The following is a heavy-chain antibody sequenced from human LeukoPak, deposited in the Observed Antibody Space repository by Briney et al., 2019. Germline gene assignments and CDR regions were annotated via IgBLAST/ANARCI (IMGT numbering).Heavy chain of an antibody. V-gene: IGHV4-4*07. CDR1: GGSISAYY. J-gene: IGHJ6*03. CDR2: TYMSGNT. Sequence: SETLSLTCTVSGGSISAYYWTWIRQPAGEGLEWIGRTYMSGNTHYTPSLKSRVTMSVDTSKTQFSLQLSSVTAADTAVYYCAREPYCGSTSCFHMDVWGKGATVTVSS. D-gene: IGHD2-2*01. CDR3: AREPYCGSTSCFHMDV.